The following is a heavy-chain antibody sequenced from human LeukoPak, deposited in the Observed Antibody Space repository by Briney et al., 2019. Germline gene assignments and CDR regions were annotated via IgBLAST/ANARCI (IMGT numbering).Heavy chain of an antibody. V-gene: IGHV1-18*01. J-gene: IGHJ4*02. CDR1: GYTFTSYG. D-gene: IGHD3-9*01. Sequence: ASVKVSCKASGYTFTSYGISRVRQAPGQGLEWMGWISAYNGNTNYAQKLQGRVTMTTDTSTSTAYMELRSLRSDDTAVYYCARDLAEGKSGYDRFDYWGQGTLVTVSS. CDR3: ARDLAEGKSGYDRFDY. CDR2: ISAYNGNT.